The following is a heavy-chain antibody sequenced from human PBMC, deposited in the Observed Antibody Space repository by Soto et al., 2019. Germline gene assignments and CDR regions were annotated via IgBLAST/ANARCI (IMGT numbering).Heavy chain of an antibody. D-gene: IGHD6-19*01. Sequence: SSETLSLTCTVSGASVSSGNQYWSWIRQPPGKRLEWIGFIYNSVITNYSPSLKSRVSISADTSRNQFSLKVSSVTAADTAVYYCARGWDANSWGQGALVTVSS. CDR2: IYNSVIT. V-gene: IGHV4-61*01. CDR3: ARGWDANS. J-gene: IGHJ4*02. CDR1: GASVSSGNQY.